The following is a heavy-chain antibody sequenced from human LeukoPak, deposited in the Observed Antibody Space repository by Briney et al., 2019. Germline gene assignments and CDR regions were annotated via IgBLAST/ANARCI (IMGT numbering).Heavy chain of an antibody. J-gene: IGHJ6*02. Sequence: GGSLRLSCAAYGFIFRNYYMSWVRQAPGKGLEWVSAINGSGNSTYYADSVQGRFTISRDNSKNTLYLQMNSLRAEDTAVYYCCDGMDVWGQGTTVAVSS. CDR1: GFIFRNYY. CDR3: CDGMDV. CDR2: INGSGNST. V-gene: IGHV3-23*01.